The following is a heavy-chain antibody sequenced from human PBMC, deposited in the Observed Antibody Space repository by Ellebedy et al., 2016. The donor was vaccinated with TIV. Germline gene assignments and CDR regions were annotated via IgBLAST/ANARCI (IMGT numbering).Heavy chain of an antibody. V-gene: IGHV3-53*01. CDR2: IYSNGGT. J-gene: IGHJ2*01. CDR1: EFSVTTNY. D-gene: IGHD3-22*01. CDR3: ARQGNYYESSAYPTNTYWYFDL. Sequence: GGSLRLXCAASEFSVTTNYMSWVRQAPGKGLEWVSVIYSNGGTDYADSVKGRFTISRDNSKNTLYLQMIGLRAEDTAVYHCARQGNYYESSAYPTNTYWYFDLWGRGTLVTVSS.